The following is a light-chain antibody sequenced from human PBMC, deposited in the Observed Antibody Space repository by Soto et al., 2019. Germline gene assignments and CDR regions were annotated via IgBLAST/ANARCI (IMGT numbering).Light chain of an antibody. J-gene: IGLJ1*01. V-gene: IGLV1-40*01. CDR3: QSYDSSLSGSYV. CDR1: SSNIGAGYD. CDR2: GNS. Sequence: QSVLTQPPPVSGAPGQRVTTSCTGSSSNIGAGYDVHWYQQLPGTAPKLLIYGNSNRPSGVPDRFSGSKSGTSASLAITGLQAEDEADYYCQSYDSSLSGSYVFGTGTQLTVL.